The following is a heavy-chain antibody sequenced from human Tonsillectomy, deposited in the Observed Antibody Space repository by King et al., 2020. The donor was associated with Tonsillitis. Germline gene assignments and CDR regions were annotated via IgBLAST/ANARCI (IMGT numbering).Heavy chain of an antibody. V-gene: IGHV3-49*03. Sequence: VQLVESGGGLVQPGRSLRLSCTASGFTFGDYAMSWFRQAPGKGLEWVGFIRSKAYGGTIEYAASVKDRFTISRDDSKSIAYLQMNSLKIEDTAVYYCTRGCLDYYYYSYMDVWGQGTTVTVSS. CDR2: IRSKAYGGTI. CDR3: TRGCLDYYYYSYMDV. J-gene: IGHJ6*03. CDR1: GFTFGDYA. D-gene: IGHD5/OR15-5a*01.